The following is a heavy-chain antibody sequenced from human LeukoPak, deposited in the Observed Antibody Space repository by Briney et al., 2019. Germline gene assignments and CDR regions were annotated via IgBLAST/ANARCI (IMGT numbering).Heavy chain of an antibody. J-gene: IGHJ4*02. CDR2: IKSKTDGGTT. CDR3: TTGSWGGY. Sequence: WIRQPPGKGLEWVGRIKSKTDGGTTDYAAPVKGRFTISRDDSKNTLYLQMNSLKTEDTAVYYCTTGSWGGYWGQGTLVTVSS. V-gene: IGHV3-15*01. D-gene: IGHD3-16*01.